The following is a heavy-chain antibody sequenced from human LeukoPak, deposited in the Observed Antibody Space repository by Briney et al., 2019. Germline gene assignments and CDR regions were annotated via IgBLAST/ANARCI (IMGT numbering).Heavy chain of an antibody. V-gene: IGHV4-61*01. CDR1: GASVSSASY. J-gene: IGHJ5*02. Sequence: SETLSLTCTVSGASVSSASYWTWIRQPPGKGVEWIAHIYNGVNTNYNPSLKSRATISVDTSKNQFSLRLNSVTAADTAVYYCARSRAFNSGAFDPWGQGSLVTVSS. D-gene: IGHD1-26*01. CDR3: ARSRAFNSGAFDP. CDR2: IYNGVNT.